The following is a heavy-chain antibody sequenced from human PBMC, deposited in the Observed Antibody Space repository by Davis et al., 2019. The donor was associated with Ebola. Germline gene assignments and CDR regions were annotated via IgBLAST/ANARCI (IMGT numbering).Heavy chain of an antibody. CDR1: GFTFSSYT. V-gene: IGHV3-21*01. Sequence: GGSLRLSCAASGFTFSSYTMNWVRQAPGKGLEWVSSISSTSYYIYYADSMKGRFTISRDNAKNSLYLQMNSLRAEDTAVYYCARARGSGWYVDYWGQGTLVTVSS. J-gene: IGHJ4*02. CDR3: ARARGSGWYVDY. D-gene: IGHD6-19*01. CDR2: ISSTSYYI.